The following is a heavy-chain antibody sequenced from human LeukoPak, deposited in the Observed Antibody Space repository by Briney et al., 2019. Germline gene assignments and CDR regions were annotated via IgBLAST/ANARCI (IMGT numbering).Heavy chain of an antibody. Sequence: GGSLRLSCAASGFTFSSYAMHWVRQAPGKGLEWVAVISYDGSNKYYADSVKGRFTISRDNSKNTLYLQMNSLRAEDTAVYYCARGMGGYYYYYGMDVWGQGTTVTVSS. CDR1: GFTFSSYA. V-gene: IGHV3-30*04. CDR2: ISYDGSNK. J-gene: IGHJ6*02. D-gene: IGHD5-24*01. CDR3: ARGMGGYYYYYGMDV.